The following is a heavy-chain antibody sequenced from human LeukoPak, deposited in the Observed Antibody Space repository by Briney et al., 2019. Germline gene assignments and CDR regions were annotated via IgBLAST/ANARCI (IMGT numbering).Heavy chain of an antibody. V-gene: IGHV4-34*01. CDR1: GGSLGGYY. Sequence: SETLSLTCAVYGGSLGGYYWSWIRQPPGKGLEWIGEINHSGSTNYNPSLKSRVTISVDTSKNQFSLKLSSVTAADTAVYYCARGRYYGSGRPFDYWGQGTLVTVSS. CDR3: ARGRYYGSGRPFDY. D-gene: IGHD3-10*01. CDR2: INHSGST. J-gene: IGHJ4*02.